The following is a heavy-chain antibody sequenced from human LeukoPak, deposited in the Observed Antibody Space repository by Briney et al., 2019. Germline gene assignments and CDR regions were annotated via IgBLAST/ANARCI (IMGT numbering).Heavy chain of an antibody. D-gene: IGHD3-22*01. J-gene: IGHJ3*02. CDR3: ARGHYYDSSGYYYAGAFDI. V-gene: IGHV3-33*01. Sequence: GGSLRLSCAASGFTFSSYGMHWVRQAPGKGLEWVAVIWYDGSNKYYADSVKGRFTISRDNSKNTLYLQMNNLRAEDTAVYYCARGHYYDSSGYYYAGAFDIWGQGTMVTVSS. CDR2: IWYDGSNK. CDR1: GFTFSSYG.